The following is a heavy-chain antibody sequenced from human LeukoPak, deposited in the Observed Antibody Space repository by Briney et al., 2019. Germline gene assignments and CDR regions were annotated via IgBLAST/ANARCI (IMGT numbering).Heavy chain of an antibody. CDR2: IIPIFGTA. CDR3: ALYTMVRGVISPYYYYMDV. V-gene: IGHV1-69*06. Sequence: ASVKVSCKASGGTFSSYAISWVRQAPGQGLEWMGGIIPIFGTANYAQKFQGRVTITADKSTSTAYMELSSLRSEDTAVYYCALYTMVRGVISPYYYYMDVWGKGTTVTVSS. D-gene: IGHD3-10*01. CDR1: GGTFSSYA. J-gene: IGHJ6*03.